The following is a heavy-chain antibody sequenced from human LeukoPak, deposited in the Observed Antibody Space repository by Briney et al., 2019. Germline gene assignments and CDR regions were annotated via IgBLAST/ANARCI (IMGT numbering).Heavy chain of an antibody. CDR2: INHSGST. CDR1: GGSFSGYY. CDR3: ARGRALVD. V-gene: IGHV4-34*01. D-gene: IGHD1-26*01. Sequence: SETLSLTCAVYGGSFSGYYWSWIRQPPGKGLEWIGEINHSGSTNYNPSLKSRVTISVDTSKNQFSLKLSSVTAADTAVYYCARGRALVDWGRGTLVTVSS. J-gene: IGHJ2*01.